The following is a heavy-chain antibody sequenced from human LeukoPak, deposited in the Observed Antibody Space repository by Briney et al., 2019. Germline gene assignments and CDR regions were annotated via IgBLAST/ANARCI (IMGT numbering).Heavy chain of an antibody. CDR3: AKLESPYNYYGMDV. CDR1: GFTFSSNA. CDR2: IRGSGGST. J-gene: IGHJ6*02. Sequence: GGSLRLSCAAAGFTFSSNAMSWVRQPPGKGLEWVSGIRGSGGSTYYADSVKGRFTISRDKSKNTLYLQMNSLRVEDTAVYYCAKLESPYNYYGMDVWGQGTTVTVS. V-gene: IGHV3-23*01. D-gene: IGHD3-3*01.